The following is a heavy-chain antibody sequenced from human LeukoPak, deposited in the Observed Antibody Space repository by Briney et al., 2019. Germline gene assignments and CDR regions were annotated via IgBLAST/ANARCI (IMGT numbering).Heavy chain of an antibody. CDR1: GFTIRSYW. Sequence: GGSLRLSCAASGFTIRSYWMSWVRQAPGKGLEWVANIKQDGSEKYYVDSVKGRFTISRDNAKNSLYLQMNSLRAEDTAVYYCATDPRLLIYWGHGTLVTVSS. CDR3: ATDPRLLIY. J-gene: IGHJ4*01. CDR2: IKQDGSEK. V-gene: IGHV3-7*01. D-gene: IGHD2-21*01.